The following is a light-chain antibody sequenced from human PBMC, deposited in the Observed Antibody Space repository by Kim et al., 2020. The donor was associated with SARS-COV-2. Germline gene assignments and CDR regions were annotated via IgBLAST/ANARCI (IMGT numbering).Light chain of an antibody. V-gene: IGLV3-1*01. CDR2: QDI. J-gene: IGLJ1*01. Sequence: PGQTASITCSGDKLGDKYACWYQQKPGQSPVLVIYQDIKRPSGIPERFSGSNSGNTATLTISGTQAMDEADYYCQAWDSSTANYVFGTGTKVTVL. CDR3: QAWDSSTANYV. CDR1: KLGDKY.